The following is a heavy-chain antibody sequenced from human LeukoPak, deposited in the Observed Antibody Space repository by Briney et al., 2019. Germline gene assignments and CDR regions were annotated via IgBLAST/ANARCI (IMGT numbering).Heavy chain of an antibody. CDR2: ISTYNGNT. V-gene: IGHV1-18*01. Sequence: ASVKVSCKASGYTFTSYGITWVRQAPGQGLEWMGWISTYNGNTNYAQKLQGRVTMTTDTSTSTAYMELRSLRSDDTAVYYCARAGYCSSTSCYMSAYWGQGTLVTVSS. CDR3: ARAGYCSSTSCYMSAY. J-gene: IGHJ4*02. CDR1: GYTFTSYG. D-gene: IGHD2-2*02.